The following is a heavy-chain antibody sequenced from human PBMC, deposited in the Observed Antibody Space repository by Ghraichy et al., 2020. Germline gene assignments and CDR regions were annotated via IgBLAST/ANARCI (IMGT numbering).Heavy chain of an antibody. CDR1: GGSFSGYY. Sequence: SETLSLTCAVYGGSFSGYYWSWIRQPPGKGLEWIGEINHSGSTNYNPSLKSRVTISVDTSKNQFSLKLSSVTAADTAVYYCARWAIIAARPRWFDPWGQGTLVTVSS. CDR3: ARWAIIAARPRWFDP. D-gene: IGHD6-6*01. CDR2: INHSGST. V-gene: IGHV4-34*01. J-gene: IGHJ5*02.